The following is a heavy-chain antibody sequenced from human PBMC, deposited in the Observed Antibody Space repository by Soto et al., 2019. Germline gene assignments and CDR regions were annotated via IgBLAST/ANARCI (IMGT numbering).Heavy chain of an antibody. CDR3: ARIYDVDLNYGMDV. Sequence: ESGPTLVNPTQTLTLTCTFSGFSLSTRGMRVSWIRQPPGKALEWLARIDWDDDKFYSPSLKTRLTISKDTSKNQVVLIVTNMDPVDTATYYCARIYDVDLNYGMDVWGQGTTVTVSS. D-gene: IGHD3-3*01. V-gene: IGHV2-70*04. CDR1: GFSLSTRGMR. J-gene: IGHJ6*02. CDR2: IDWDDDK.